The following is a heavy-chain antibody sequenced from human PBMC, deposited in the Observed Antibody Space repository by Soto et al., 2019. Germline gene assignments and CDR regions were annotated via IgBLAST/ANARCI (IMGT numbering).Heavy chain of an antibody. D-gene: IGHD5-18*01. CDR3: ASGIQLWLRRINNGYSG. CDR2: IIPMFGTA. V-gene: IGHV1-69*12. Sequence: QVQLVQSGAEVKKPESSVKVSCTSPGGTFSTYAISWVRQAPGQGLEWMGGIIPMFGTANYAQRFQDRFTITADESTNTVYMELSSLRSEDTAVYFCASGIQLWLRRINNGYSGWGQGTLVTVSS. J-gene: IGHJ4*02. CDR1: GGTFSTYA.